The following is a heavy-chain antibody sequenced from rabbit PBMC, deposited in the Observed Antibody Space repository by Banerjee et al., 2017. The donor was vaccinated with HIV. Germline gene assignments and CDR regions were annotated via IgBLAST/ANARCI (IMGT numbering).Heavy chain of an antibody. D-gene: IGHD1-1*01. Sequence: QEQLEESGGDLVKPEGSLTLTCTASGFSFSSSFWICWVRQAPGKGLEWIACIYGGSSGSTYYASWAKGRFTISKTSSTTVTLQMTSLTAADTATYFCARGYISSDTYYFNLWGPGTLVTVS. CDR2: IYGGSSGST. CDR3: ARGYISSDTYYFNL. CDR1: GFSFSSSFW. V-gene: IGHV1S45*01. J-gene: IGHJ4*01.